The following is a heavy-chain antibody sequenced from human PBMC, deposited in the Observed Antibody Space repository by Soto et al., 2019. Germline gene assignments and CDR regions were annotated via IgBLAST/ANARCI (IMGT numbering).Heavy chain of an antibody. V-gene: IGHV1-18*04. CDR1: GYTFNHYA. CDR2: ISAYNGNT. D-gene: IGHD5-12*01. Sequence: QVQLVQSGPEVRKPGASVKVSCKASGYTFNHYAISWVRQAPGQGLEWMGWISAYNGNTNYAQKFEGRVTMTTDSATSTAYREVRSLRSDDTAVYYRARDRVATIQGDYGGQGTLVTVSS. J-gene: IGHJ4*02. CDR3: ARDRVATIQGDY.